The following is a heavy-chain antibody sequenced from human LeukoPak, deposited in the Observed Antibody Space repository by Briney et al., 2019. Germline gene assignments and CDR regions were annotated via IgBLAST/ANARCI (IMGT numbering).Heavy chain of an antibody. Sequence: ASVKVSCKASGYTFTSYDINWVRQATGQGLEWMGWMNPNSGNTGYAQKFQGRVTMTRNTSISTAYMELSSLRSEDTAVYYCATLASSTEDYLHYWGQGTLVTVYS. V-gene: IGHV1-8*01. D-gene: IGHD5-12*01. CDR2: MNPNSGNT. CDR1: GYTFTSYD. J-gene: IGHJ4*02. CDR3: ATLASSTEDYLHY.